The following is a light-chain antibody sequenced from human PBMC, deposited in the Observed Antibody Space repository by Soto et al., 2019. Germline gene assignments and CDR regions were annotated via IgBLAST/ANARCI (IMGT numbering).Light chain of an antibody. V-gene: IGKV3-15*01. Sequence: EIVMTQSPATLSVSPVERATLSCRASQTVSSNLAWYQQKPGQAPRLLIYGASTRATGMSARFSGIGSGTEFTLTISSLQSEDFAVYYCQQYNSWPLTFGGGTKVDIK. CDR1: QTVSSN. CDR3: QQYNSWPLT. CDR2: GAS. J-gene: IGKJ4*01.